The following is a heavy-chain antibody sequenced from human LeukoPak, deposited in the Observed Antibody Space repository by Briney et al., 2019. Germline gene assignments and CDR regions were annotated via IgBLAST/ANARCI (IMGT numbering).Heavy chain of an antibody. D-gene: IGHD3-10*01. CDR1: GYTFTSYY. J-gene: IGHJ6*04. CDR3: ARDRQIMLWFGELSHNYYYYGMDV. CDR2: INPSGGST. Sequence: GASVTVSCKASGYTFTSYYMHWVRQAPGQGLEWMGVINPSGGSTSYAQKFQGRVTMTRDTSTSTVYMELSSLRSEDTAVYYCARDRQIMLWFGELSHNYYYYGMDVWGKGTTVTVSS. V-gene: IGHV1-46*01.